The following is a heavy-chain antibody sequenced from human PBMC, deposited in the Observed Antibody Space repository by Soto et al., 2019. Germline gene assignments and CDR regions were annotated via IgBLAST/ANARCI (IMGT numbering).Heavy chain of an antibody. D-gene: IGHD2-2*01. CDR2: IDYSGST. CDR3: AQVATSDWFDP. V-gene: IGHV4-61*01. CDR1: GGSVSGGYYY. Sequence: PSETLSLTCTVSGGSVSGGYYYWSWIRQPPWKGLEWIGYIDYSGSTNYNPSLKSRVTMSVDTSKNQFSLKLRSVTAADTAVYYCAQVATSDWFDPWGQGTLVNVSS. J-gene: IGHJ5*02.